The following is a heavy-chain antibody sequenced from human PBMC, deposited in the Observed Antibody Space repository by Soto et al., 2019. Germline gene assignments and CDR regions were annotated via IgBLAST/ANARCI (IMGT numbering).Heavy chain of an antibody. Sequence: EVQLLESGGGLVQPGGSLRLSCAASGFTFSSYAMRWVRQAPVKGLEWVSAISGSGGSTYYADSVKGRFTTSRDNSQNPLYLQMKRWRAEDTAVYYCARRGSGSYYDYWGQGTLVTVSS. V-gene: IGHV3-23*01. CDR3: ARRGSGSYYDY. CDR2: ISGSGGST. J-gene: IGHJ4*02. CDR1: GFTFSSYA. D-gene: IGHD1-26*01.